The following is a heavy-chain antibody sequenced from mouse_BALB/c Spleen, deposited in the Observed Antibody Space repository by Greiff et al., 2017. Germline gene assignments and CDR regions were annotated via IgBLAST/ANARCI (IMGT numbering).Heavy chain of an antibody. J-gene: IGHJ3*01. V-gene: IGHV5-6-5*01. CDR1: GFTFSSYA. D-gene: IGHD2-2*01. CDR3: ARMGLPSAFFAY. CDR2: ISSGGST. Sequence: EVQRVESGGGLVKPGGSLKLSCAASGFTFSSYAMSWVRQTPEKRLEWVASISSGGSTYYPDSVKGRFTISRDNARNILYLQMSSLRSEDTAMYYCARMGLPSAFFAYWGQGTLVTVSA.